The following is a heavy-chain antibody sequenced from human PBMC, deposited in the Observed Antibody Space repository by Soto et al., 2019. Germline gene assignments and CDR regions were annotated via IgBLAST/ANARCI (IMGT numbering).Heavy chain of an antibody. CDR2: INPSGGST. D-gene: IGHD4-4*01. J-gene: IGHJ4*02. Sequence: ASVKVSCKASGYTFSTYYMHLVRQAPGQGYEWMGIINPSGGSTTYAQKFQGRVTMTRDTSTTTVYMELSSLKSEDTAVYYCARYDYNGYYFDYWGQGTLVTVS. CDR3: ARYDYNGYYFDY. V-gene: IGHV1-46*01. CDR1: GYTFSTYY.